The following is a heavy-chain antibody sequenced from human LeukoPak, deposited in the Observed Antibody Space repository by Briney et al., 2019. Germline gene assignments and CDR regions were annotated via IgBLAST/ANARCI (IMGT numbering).Heavy chain of an antibody. Sequence: PSETLSLTCTVSGGSISSHYWSWIRQPPGKGLEWIGYIYYSGSTNYNPSLKSRVTISVDTSKNQFSLKLSSVTAADTAVYYCARVRVQLELPDYWGQGTLVTVSS. CDR1: GGSISSHY. D-gene: IGHD1-7*01. CDR2: IYYSGST. J-gene: IGHJ4*02. CDR3: ARVRVQLELPDY. V-gene: IGHV4-59*11.